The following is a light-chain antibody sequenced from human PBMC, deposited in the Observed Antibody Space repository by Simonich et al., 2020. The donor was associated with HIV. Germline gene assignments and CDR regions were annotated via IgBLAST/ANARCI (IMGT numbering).Light chain of an antibody. Sequence: DIVMTQSPDYLAGSLGERATINCKSSQRVLYSSNNKNYSSWYQKKPGQPPDLLTYWASNRESGLPDRFSGSGSGTDFTLTISCLQAEDVAVYYCQQYYSTPWTFGQGTKVEIK. CDR3: QQYYSTPWT. CDR2: WAS. CDR1: QRVLYSSNNKNY. V-gene: IGKV4-1*01. J-gene: IGKJ1*01.